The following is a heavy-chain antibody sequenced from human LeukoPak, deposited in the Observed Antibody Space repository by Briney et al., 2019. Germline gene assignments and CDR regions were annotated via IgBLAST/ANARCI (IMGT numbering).Heavy chain of an antibody. Sequence: PSETLSLTCAVYGGSFSGYYWSWIRQPPGKGLEWIGYIYYSGSTNYNPSLKSRVTISVDTSKNQFSLKLSSVTAADTAVYYCAVTIAAGGGSFDYWGQGTLVTVSS. CDR2: IYYSGST. D-gene: IGHD6-13*01. CDR3: AVTIAAGGGSFDY. V-gene: IGHV4-59*01. CDR1: GGSFSGYY. J-gene: IGHJ4*02.